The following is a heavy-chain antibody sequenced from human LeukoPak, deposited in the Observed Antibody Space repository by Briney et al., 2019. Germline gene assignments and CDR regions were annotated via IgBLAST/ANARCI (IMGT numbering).Heavy chain of an antibody. CDR3: ATGVLRYFDWLLSD. CDR1: GYTLTELS. Sequence: GASVKVSCKVSGYTLTELSMHWVRQAPGKGLEWMGGFDPEDGETIYAQKFQGRVTMTEDTSTDTAYMELSSLRSEDTAVYYCATGVLRYFDWLLSDWGQGTLVTVS. V-gene: IGHV1-24*01. CDR2: FDPEDGET. J-gene: IGHJ4*02. D-gene: IGHD3-9*01.